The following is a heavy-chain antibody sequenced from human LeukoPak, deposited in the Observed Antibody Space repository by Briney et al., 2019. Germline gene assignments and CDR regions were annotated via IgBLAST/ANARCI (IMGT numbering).Heavy chain of an antibody. CDR1: GFSFSAYK. Sequence: PGGSLRLSCAASGFSFSAYKMNWVRQAPGKGLEWVSSISSSSDPIYYADSVKGRFTISRDNANNSLFLQMNSLRAEDTAVYYCAREPDWYLIDYWGQGTLVTVSS. CDR2: ISSSSDPI. D-gene: IGHD3/OR15-3a*01. J-gene: IGHJ4*02. V-gene: IGHV3-21*01. CDR3: AREPDWYLIDY.